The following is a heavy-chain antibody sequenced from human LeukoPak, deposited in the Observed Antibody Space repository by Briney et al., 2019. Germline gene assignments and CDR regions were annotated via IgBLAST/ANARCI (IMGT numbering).Heavy chain of an antibody. Sequence: GGSLRLSCAASGFTFSSYAMSWVRQAPGKGLEWVSAISGSGGSTYYADSVKGRFTISRDNSKNTLYLQMNSLRAEDTAVYYCARVPQGYCSGGSCYGRNAFDIWGQGTMVTVSS. J-gene: IGHJ3*02. V-gene: IGHV3-23*01. CDR3: ARVPQGYCSGGSCYGRNAFDI. CDR2: ISGSGGST. D-gene: IGHD2-15*01. CDR1: GFTFSSYA.